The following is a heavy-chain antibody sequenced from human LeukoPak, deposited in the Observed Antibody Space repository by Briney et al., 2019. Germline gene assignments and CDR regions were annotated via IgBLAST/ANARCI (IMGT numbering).Heavy chain of an antibody. CDR1: GGSIGTYY. Sequence: SETLSLTCTVSGGSIGTYYWSWIRQSPGKGLEWIGYIYVTGTRYNPYLQSRVTISVDRSRNQFFLKMSSETAADTAVYYCARHIGGGIEDMDVWGKGTKVIVSS. CDR2: IYVTGT. V-gene: IGHV4-59*08. D-gene: IGHD3-16*02. J-gene: IGHJ6*03. CDR3: ARHIGGGIEDMDV.